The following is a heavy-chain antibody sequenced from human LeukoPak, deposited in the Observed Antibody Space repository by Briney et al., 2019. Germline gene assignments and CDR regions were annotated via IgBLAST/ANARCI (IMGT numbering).Heavy chain of an antibody. CDR1: GFTFSSYS. J-gene: IGHJ4*02. CDR2: ISSSSSYI. D-gene: IGHD3-10*01. Sequence: GGSLRLSCAASGFTFSSYSMNWVRQAPGKGLEWVSSISSSSSYIYYADSVKGRFTISRDNSKNTLYLQMNSLRAEDTAVYYCAKDNYYGSGSYYNGNYFDYWGQGTLVTVSS. CDR3: AKDNYYGSGSYYNGNYFDY. V-gene: IGHV3-21*01.